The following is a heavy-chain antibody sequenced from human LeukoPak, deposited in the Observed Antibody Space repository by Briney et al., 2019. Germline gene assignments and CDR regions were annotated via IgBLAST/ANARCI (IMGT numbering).Heavy chain of an antibody. J-gene: IGHJ5*02. CDR3: ARSSSSFWFDP. CDR1: GFTFSDYY. CDR2: ISSSGSTI. D-gene: IGHD6-6*01. V-gene: IGHV3-11*01. Sequence: GGSLRLSCAASGFTFSDYYMSWIRQAPGKGLGWVSYISSSGSTIYYADSVKGRFTISRDNAKNSLYLQMNSLRAEDTAVYYCARSSSSFWFDPWGQGTLVTVSS.